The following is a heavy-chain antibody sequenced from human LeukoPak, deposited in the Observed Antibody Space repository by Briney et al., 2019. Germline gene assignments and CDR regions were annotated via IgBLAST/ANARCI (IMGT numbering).Heavy chain of an antibody. J-gene: IGHJ4*02. CDR2: IHRSGTR. Sequence: SETLSLTCAVYGGSSSSYYWSWIRQPPGKGLEWIGEIHRSGTRNYNPSLKSRVTISADTSNNQASLRVISMTAADTAVYYCATSLWFGTSSEYWGQGTLVTVSS. CDR1: GGSSSSYY. V-gene: IGHV4-34*01. D-gene: IGHD3-10*01. CDR3: ATSLWFGTSSEY.